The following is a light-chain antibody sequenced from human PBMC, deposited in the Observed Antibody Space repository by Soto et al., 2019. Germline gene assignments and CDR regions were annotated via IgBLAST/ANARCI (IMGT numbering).Light chain of an antibody. CDR3: QQYHWAPDT. J-gene: IGKJ5*01. CDR2: GAS. Sequence: EIVLTQSPGTLSLSPGERATLSCRASQIVGGDTLAWFQQRPGQAPRLVIYGASNRAAGIPDRFSGSGSGTDFTLTVSRLEPEDFAMYYCQQYHWAPDTFGQRTRLEMK. CDR1: QIVGGDT. V-gene: IGKV3-20*01.